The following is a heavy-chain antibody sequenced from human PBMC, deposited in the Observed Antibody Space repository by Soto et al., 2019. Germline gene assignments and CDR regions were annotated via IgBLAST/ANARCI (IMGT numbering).Heavy chain of an antibody. V-gene: IGHV3-9*01. J-gene: IGHJ4*02. Sequence: EVQLVESGGGLVQPGRSLRLSCAASGFTFDDYAMHWVRQAPGKGLEWVSGISWNSGSIGYADSVKGRFTISRDNAKNSLYLQSNRLRAEDTALYYCAKEMVRGLIRYFDYWGQGTLVTVSS. CDR3: AKEMVRGLIRYFDY. CDR1: GFTFDDYA. D-gene: IGHD3-10*01. CDR2: ISWNSGSI.